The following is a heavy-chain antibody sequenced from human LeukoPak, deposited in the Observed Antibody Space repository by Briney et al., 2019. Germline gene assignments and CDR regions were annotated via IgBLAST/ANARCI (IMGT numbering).Heavy chain of an antibody. CDR1: GFTFSSYS. CDR2: ISSSSSYI. J-gene: IGHJ4*02. V-gene: IGHV3-21*01. D-gene: IGHD2-2*01. Sequence: GGSLRLSCAASGFTFSSYSMNWVRQAPGKGLEWVSSISSSSSYIYYADSVKGRFTISRDNAKNSLYLQMNSLRAEDTAVYYCASPLGGYCSSTSCPPAYWGQGTLVTVSS. CDR3: ASPLGGYCSSTSCPPAY.